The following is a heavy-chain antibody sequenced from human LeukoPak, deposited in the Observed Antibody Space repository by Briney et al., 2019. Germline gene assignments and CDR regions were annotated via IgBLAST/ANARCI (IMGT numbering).Heavy chain of an antibody. D-gene: IGHD6-19*01. J-gene: IGHJ5*02. CDR2: TNPNSGAT. CDR1: GYTFSDYY. V-gene: IGHV1-2*02. CDR3: ARDRVVSMAGTRARWFDP. Sequence: ASVKVSCKASGYTFSDYYMHWVRQAPGQGLEWMGWTNPNSGATVYAQKFQGRVTMTRDTSISTAYMELSRLTPDDTAVYYCARDRVVSMAGTRARWFDPWGQGTLVTVSS.